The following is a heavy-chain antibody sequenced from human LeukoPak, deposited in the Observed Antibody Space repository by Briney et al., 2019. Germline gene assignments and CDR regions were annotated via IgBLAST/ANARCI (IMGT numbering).Heavy chain of an antibody. D-gene: IGHD2-15*01. V-gene: IGHV4-4*07. CDR1: GGSISSYY. Sequence: SETLSLTCTVSGGSISSYYWSWIRQPAGKGLEWIGRIYTSGSTNYNPSPKSRVTMSVDTSKNQFSLKPSSVTAADTAVYYCARIGRLGYCSGGSCPGAFDIWGQGTMVTVSS. J-gene: IGHJ3*02. CDR2: IYTSGST. CDR3: ARIGRLGYCSGGSCPGAFDI.